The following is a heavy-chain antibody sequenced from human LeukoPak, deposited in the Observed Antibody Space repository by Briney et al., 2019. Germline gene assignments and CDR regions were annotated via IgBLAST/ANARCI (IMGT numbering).Heavy chain of an antibody. CDR2: ISSSSSYI. CDR3: ARDRVPAAIRRGDY. D-gene: IGHD2-2*01. CDR1: GFTFSSYS. J-gene: IGHJ4*02. Sequence: GGSLRLSCAASGFTFSSYSMNWVRQAPGKGLEWVSSISSSSSYIYYADSVKGRFTISRDNAKNSLYLQMNSLRAEDTAVYYCARDRVPAAIRRGDYWRQGTLVTVSS. V-gene: IGHV3-21*01.